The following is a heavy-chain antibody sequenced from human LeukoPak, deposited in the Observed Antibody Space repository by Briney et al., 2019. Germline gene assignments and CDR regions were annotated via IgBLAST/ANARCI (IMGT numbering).Heavy chain of an antibody. Sequence: GTSVKVSCKDSGFTFTSSAMQWVRQARGQRLEWIGWIVVGSGNTNYAQKFQERVTITRDMSTSTAYMELSSLRSEDTAVYYCAATSVYYDFWSGYSGHYYYMDVWGKGTTVTVSS. CDR1: GFTFTSSA. D-gene: IGHD3-3*01. V-gene: IGHV1-58*02. J-gene: IGHJ6*03. CDR2: IVVGSGNT. CDR3: AATSVYYDFWSGYSGHYYYMDV.